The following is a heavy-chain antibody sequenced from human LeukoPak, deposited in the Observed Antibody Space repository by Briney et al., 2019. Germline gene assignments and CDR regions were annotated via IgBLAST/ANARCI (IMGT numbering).Heavy chain of an antibody. CDR2: IYASGTT. Sequence: SETLSLTCTVSGGSIKSYYWSWIRQPAGEGLEWLGHIYASGTTNYNPSLNSRVPMSVDTSKNQFSPTLASVTAANTAVYYGARVAERFGSNDGIDEDFYYWGEGTLVTVSS. D-gene: IGHD5-18*01. V-gene: IGHV4-4*07. CDR1: GGSIKSYY. J-gene: IGHJ4*02. CDR3: ARVAERFGSNDGIDEDFYY.